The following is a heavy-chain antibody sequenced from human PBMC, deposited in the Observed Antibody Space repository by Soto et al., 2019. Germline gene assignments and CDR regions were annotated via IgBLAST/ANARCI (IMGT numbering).Heavy chain of an antibody. D-gene: IGHD6-19*01. Sequence: GGSLRLSCAASGFTFSTYDMHWVRQATGKGLEWVSAIGTIRDTYYLDSVKGRFTISRENAKNSVYLQMNSLRAEDTAVYYCALIGQWLNYWVQGTLVTVSS. J-gene: IGHJ4*02. CDR1: GFTFSTYD. CDR2: IGTIRDT. V-gene: IGHV3-13*01. CDR3: ALIGQWLNY.